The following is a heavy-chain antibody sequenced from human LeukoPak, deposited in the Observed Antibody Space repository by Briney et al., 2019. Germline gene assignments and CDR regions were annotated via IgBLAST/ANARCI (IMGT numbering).Heavy chain of an antibody. Sequence: GRSLRLSCAASGFTFSSYAMHWVRQAPGKGLEWVAVISYDGSNKYYADSVKGRFTISRDNAKNSLYLQMNSLRAEDTAVYYCAVTGLSYWYFDLWGRGTLVTVSS. CDR2: ISYDGSNK. CDR1: GFTFSSYA. CDR3: AVTGLSYWYFDL. D-gene: IGHD2-21*02. J-gene: IGHJ2*01. V-gene: IGHV3-30*04.